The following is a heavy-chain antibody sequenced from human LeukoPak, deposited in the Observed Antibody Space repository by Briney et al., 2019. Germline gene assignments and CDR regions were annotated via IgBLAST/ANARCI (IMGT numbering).Heavy chain of an antibody. CDR3: AKDLAGFGELSWFDP. D-gene: IGHD3-10*01. CDR2: ISYDGSNK. J-gene: IGHJ5*02. Sequence: PGGSLRLSCAASGFTFSSYAMHWVRQAPGKGLEWVAVISYDGSNKYYADSVKGRFTISRDNSKNTLYLQMNSLRAEDTAVYYCAKDLAGFGELSWFDPWGQGTLVTVSS. CDR1: GFTFSSYA. V-gene: IGHV3-30-3*01.